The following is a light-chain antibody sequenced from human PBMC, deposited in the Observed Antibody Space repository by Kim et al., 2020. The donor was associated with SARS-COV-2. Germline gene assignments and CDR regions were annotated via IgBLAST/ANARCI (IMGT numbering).Light chain of an antibody. CDR2: DVT. V-gene: IGLV2-14*03. CDR1: TSDVGDHNY. Sequence: ITIYCTGTTSDVGDHNYVSWYQQYPGKAPKLMIYDVTNRPSGVSNRFSGSKSGNTASLTISGLQSEDEADYYCISYTTSTTLFYVFGTGTKVTVL. CDR3: ISYTTSTTLFYV. J-gene: IGLJ1*01.